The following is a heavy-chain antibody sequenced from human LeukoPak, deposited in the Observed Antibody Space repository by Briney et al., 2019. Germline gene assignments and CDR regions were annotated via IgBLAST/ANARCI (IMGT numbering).Heavy chain of an antibody. J-gene: IGHJ6*03. Sequence: PSETLSLTCAVSGGSISSGGYSWSWIRQPPGKGLEWIGYIYYSGSTYYNPSLKSRVTISVDTSKNQFSLKLSSVTAADTAVYYCARDLVGMITFGDAPYYYYYMDVWGKGTTVTISS. V-gene: IGHV4-30-4*07. CDR2: IYYSGST. CDR3: ARDLVGMITFGDAPYYYYYMDV. D-gene: IGHD3-16*01. CDR1: GGSISSGGYS.